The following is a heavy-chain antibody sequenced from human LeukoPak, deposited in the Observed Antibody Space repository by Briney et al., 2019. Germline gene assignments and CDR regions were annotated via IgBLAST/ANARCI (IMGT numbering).Heavy chain of an antibody. CDR1: GFTFSSYA. D-gene: IGHD3-10*01. Sequence: PGGSLRLSCAASGFTFSSYAMHWGRQAPGKGLEWVAVISYDGSNKYYADSVKGRFTISRDNSKNTLYLQMNSLRAEDTAVYYCARDGQWFGEFLFDYWGQGTLVTVSS. V-gene: IGHV3-30-3*01. CDR2: ISYDGSNK. J-gene: IGHJ4*02. CDR3: ARDGQWFGEFLFDY.